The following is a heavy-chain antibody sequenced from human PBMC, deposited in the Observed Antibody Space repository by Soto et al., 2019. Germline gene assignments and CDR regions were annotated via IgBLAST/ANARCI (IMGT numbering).Heavy chain of an antibody. V-gene: IGHV4-30-2*01. CDR2: IYHRGST. CDR1: GGSISSGGYS. Sequence: SETLSLTCAVSGGSISSGGYSWSWLRQPPGQGLEWIGYIYHRGSTNYNPSLKSRVTISVDTSKNQFSLKLSSVTAADTAVYYCARDHPLPGGYSYRRYHGMDVWGQGTTVTVSS. D-gene: IGHD5-18*01. J-gene: IGHJ6*02. CDR3: ARDHPLPGGYSYRRYHGMDV.